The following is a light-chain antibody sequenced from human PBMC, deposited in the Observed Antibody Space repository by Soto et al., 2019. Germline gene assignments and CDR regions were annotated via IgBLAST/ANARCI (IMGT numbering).Light chain of an antibody. J-gene: IGLJ1*01. CDR2: EVN. CDR3: SSYTISSTYV. Sequence: QSVLTQPASVSGSPGQSITISCTGTSSDVGSYNLVSWYQQHPGKAPKLMIYEVNKRPSGVSNRFSGSKSGNTASLTISGLQFEDEADYYCSSYTISSTYVFGTGTKVTVL. CDR1: SSDVGSYNL. V-gene: IGLV2-14*02.